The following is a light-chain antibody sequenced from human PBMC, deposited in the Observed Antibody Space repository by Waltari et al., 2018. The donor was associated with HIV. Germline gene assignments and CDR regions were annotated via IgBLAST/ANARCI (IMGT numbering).Light chain of an antibody. V-gene: IGLV1-40*01. CDR2: GNS. CDR1: SSNIGAGYD. Sequence: QSVLTQPPSVSGAPGPRVTISCTGSSSNIGAGYDVHWYQQLPGTAPKPLIYGNSNRPSGVPDRFSGSKSGTSASLAITGLQAEDEADYYCQSYDSSLSRRVFGTGTKVTVL. CDR3: QSYDSSLSRRV. J-gene: IGLJ1*01.